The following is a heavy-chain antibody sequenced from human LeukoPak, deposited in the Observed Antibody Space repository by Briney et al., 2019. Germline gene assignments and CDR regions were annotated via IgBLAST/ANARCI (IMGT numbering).Heavy chain of an antibody. J-gene: IGHJ4*02. D-gene: IGHD6-19*01. CDR2: INHSGST. CDR3: AIAVAGYFDY. V-gene: IGHV4-34*01. Sequence: SETLSLTCAVYGGSFSGYYGSWIRQPPGKGLEWIGEINHSGSTNYNPSLKSRVTISVDTSKNQFSLKLSSVTAADTAVYYCAIAVAGYFDYWGQGTLVTVSS. CDR1: GGSFSGYY.